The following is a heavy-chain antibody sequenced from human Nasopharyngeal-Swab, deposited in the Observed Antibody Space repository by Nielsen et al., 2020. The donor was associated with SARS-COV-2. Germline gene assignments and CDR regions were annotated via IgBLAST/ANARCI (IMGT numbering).Heavy chain of an antibody. CDR1: GGSISSYY. J-gene: IGHJ4*02. Sequence: SETLSHTCTVSGGSISSYYWSWIRQSQGKGLEGIGYFYYSGITNYNPSLKSRVTILIDTSKNQFSLKLNSVTAADTAVYYCAREVVGGLVDSWGQGTLVTVSS. CDR3: AREVVGGLVDS. D-gene: IGHD1-26*01. V-gene: IGHV4-59*12. CDR2: FYYSGIT.